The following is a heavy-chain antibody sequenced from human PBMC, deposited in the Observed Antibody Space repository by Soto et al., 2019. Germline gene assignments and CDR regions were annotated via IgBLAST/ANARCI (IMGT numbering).Heavy chain of an antibody. Sequence: RLSCAASGFTFSTYWMSWVRQAPGKGLEWVANIKQDGSEKYYVDSVKGRFTVSRDNAKNSLYLQMNSLRAEDTAVYYCAREGHDYGSGYNYWGQAPLVTVS. D-gene: IGHD4-17*01. CDR3: AREGHDYGSGYNY. CDR2: IKQDGSEK. CDR1: GFTFSTYW. V-gene: IGHV3-7*01. J-gene: IGHJ4*02.